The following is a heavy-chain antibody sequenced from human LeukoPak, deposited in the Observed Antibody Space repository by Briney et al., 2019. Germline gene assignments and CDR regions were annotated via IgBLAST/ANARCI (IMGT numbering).Heavy chain of an antibody. CDR1: GYSISSGYC. D-gene: IGHD1-14*01. Sequence: PSETLSLTCTVSGYSISSGYCWGCIRQPPGKGVEWIGSIYHSGSTYYNPSLKSRVTISVDTSKNQLSLQLSYVAAADTVVYYCPRVSSDPRGQGTLVTVSS. CDR3: PRVSSDP. V-gene: IGHV4-38-2*02. J-gene: IGHJ5*02. CDR2: IYHSGST.